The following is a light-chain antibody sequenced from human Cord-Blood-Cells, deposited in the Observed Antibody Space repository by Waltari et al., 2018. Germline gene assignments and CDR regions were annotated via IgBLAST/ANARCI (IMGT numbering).Light chain of an antibody. J-gene: IGLJ3*02. CDR2: EGS. Sequence: QSALTQPASVSGSPGQSITIPCTGTSSAVGSYNLVSWYQQHPGKAPKLMIYEGSKRPSGVSNRVSGSKSGNTASLTISGLQAEDEADYYCCSYAGSSTWVFGGGTKLTVL. CDR3: CSYAGSSTWV. V-gene: IGLV2-23*01. CDR1: SSAVGSYNL.